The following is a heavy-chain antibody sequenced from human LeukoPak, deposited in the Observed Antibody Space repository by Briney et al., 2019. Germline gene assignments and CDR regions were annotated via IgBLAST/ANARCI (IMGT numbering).Heavy chain of an antibody. D-gene: IGHD3-9*01. J-gene: IGHJ4*02. V-gene: IGHV3-23*01. CDR1: GFTFSTYG. CDR3: AKDTVFLRYFDWFLFDY. CDR2: ISGSAATT. Sequence: GGSLRLSCAASGFTFSTYGMTWVRPAPGKGLEWVSAISGSAATTFYADSVKGRFTISRDNSKNTLYLQMNSLRAEDTAVYYCAKDTVFLRYFDWFLFDYWGQGTLVTVSS.